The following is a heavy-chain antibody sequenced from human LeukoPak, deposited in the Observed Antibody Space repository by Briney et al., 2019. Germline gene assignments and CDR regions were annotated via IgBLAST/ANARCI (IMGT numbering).Heavy chain of an antibody. D-gene: IGHD3-22*01. J-gene: IGHJ4*02. CDR2: IYPGDSDT. V-gene: IGHV5-51*01. CDR1: GYSFTSYW. CDR3: ARPIDSSGSLFDY. Sequence: GESLKISCKGSGYSFTSYWIGWVRQMPGKGLEWMGIIYPGDSDTRHSPSFQGQVTISADKSISTAYLQWSSLKASDTAMYYCARPIDSSGSLFDYWGQGTLVTVSS.